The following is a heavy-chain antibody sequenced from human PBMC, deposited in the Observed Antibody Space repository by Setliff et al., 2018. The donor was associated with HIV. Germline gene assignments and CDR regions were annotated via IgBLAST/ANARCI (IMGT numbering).Heavy chain of an antibody. V-gene: IGHV1-8*02. D-gene: IGHD3-22*01. Sequence: GASVKVSCKASGYTFTSYDINWVRQATGQGLEWMGWMNPNSGNTGYAQKLQGRVTMTTDTSTRTAYMELRSLRSDDTAVYYCARVKYYGGSDYYYYLDSWGQGTLVTAPQ. CDR2: MNPNSGNT. CDR3: ARVKYYGGSDYYYYLDS. J-gene: IGHJ4*02. CDR1: GYTFTSYD.